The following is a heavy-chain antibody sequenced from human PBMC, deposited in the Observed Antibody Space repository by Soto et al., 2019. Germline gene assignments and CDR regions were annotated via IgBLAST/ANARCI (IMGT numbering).Heavy chain of an antibody. CDR1: SGPTSSHN. D-gene: IGHD3-10*01. Sequence: QVQLQQSGPGLVKPSETLSLTCTVSSGPTSSHNWGWIRQPPGRGLEWIGFVYNTRGTSYKPTLRSRITISEDTPTKNISLTLRSVTAARTAVYYCVRQAIGPLHGLVDDSGQGTTVIVSS. CDR3: VRQAIGPLHGLVDD. V-gene: IGHV4-59*08. J-gene: IGHJ6*01. CDR2: VYNTRGT.